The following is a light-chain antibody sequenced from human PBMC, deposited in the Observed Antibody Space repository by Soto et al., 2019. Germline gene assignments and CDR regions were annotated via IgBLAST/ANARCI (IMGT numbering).Light chain of an antibody. CDR1: QSVSSSY. J-gene: IGKJ4*01. Sequence: EIVLTQSPGTLSLSPGERATLSCRAIQSVSSSYLAWYQQKPGQAPRLLIYGASSRATGIPDRFSGSGSGTDLTLTISRLEPEDFAVYYCQQYGSSPLTFGGGTKVDIK. V-gene: IGKV3-20*01. CDR3: QQYGSSPLT. CDR2: GAS.